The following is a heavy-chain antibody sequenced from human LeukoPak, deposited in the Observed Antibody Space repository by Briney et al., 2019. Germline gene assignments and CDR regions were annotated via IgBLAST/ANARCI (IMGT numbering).Heavy chain of an antibody. CDR2: IYYSGST. V-gene: IGHV4-39*01. D-gene: IGHD3-10*01. CDR1: GGSISSSSYY. J-gene: IGHJ5*02. Sequence: SETPSLTCTVSGGSISSSSYYWGWIRQPPGKGLEWIGSIYYSGSTYYNPSLKSRVTISVDTSKNQFSLKLSSVTAADTAVYYCARRKAYYYGSGNERFDPWGQGTLVTVSS. CDR3: ARRKAYYYGSGNERFDP.